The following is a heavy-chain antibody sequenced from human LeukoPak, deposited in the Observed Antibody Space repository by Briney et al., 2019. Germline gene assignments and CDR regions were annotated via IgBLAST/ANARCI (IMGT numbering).Heavy chain of an antibody. J-gene: IGHJ4*02. CDR3: ARIPYYDYVWGSYRYTPYYFDY. Sequence: PGGSLRLSCAASGFTFSSYWMSWVRQAPGKGLEWVANIKQDGSEKYYVDSVKGRFTISRDNAKNSLYLQMNSLGAEDTAVYYCARIPYYDYVWGSYRYTPYYFDYWGQGTLVTVSS. V-gene: IGHV3-7*04. CDR1: GFTFSSYW. D-gene: IGHD3-16*02. CDR2: IKQDGSEK.